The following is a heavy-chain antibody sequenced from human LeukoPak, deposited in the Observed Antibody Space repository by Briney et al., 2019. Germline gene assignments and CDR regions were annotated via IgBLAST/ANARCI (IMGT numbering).Heavy chain of an antibody. D-gene: IGHD2-2*01. V-gene: IGHV3-7*01. Sequence: GGSLRLSCAASGFTFSSYWMSWVRQAPGKGLEWVANIMQDGSEKYYVDSVRGRFTISRGNAKNSLYLQMNSLRAEDTAVYYCARGWVDCSRSSCYAFDYWGQGTLVTVSS. CDR2: IMQDGSEK. J-gene: IGHJ4*02. CDR1: GFTFSSYW. CDR3: ARGWVDCSRSSCYAFDY.